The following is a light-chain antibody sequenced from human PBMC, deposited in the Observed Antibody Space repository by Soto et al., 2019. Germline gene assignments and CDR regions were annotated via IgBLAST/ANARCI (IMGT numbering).Light chain of an antibody. CDR3: ETWESSLSAGV. J-gene: IGLJ2*01. CDR1: SANIGNNY. CDR2: ENN. Sequence: QSVLTQPPSVSAAPGQKVTISCSGSSANIGNNYMSWYQQLPGTAPRLLIYENNKRPSGIPDRFSGSKSGTSATLDITGLQTGDEADYYCETWESSLSAGVFGGGTKVTVL. V-gene: IGLV1-51*02.